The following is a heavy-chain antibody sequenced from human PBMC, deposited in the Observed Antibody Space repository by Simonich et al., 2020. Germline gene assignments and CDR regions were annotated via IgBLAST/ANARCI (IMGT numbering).Heavy chain of an antibody. CDR3: ARVNYDSSGYYYAYYFDY. D-gene: IGHD3-22*01. CDR2: INPNSGGT. CDR1: GYTFTGYY. V-gene: IGHV1-2*06. Sequence: QVQLVQSGAEVKKPGASVKVSCKASGYTFTGYYRHWVRQAPGQGLEWMGRINPNSGGTNYAQKFQGRVTMTRDTSISTAYMELSRLRSDDTAVYYCARVNYDSSGYYYAYYFDYWGQGTLVTVSS. J-gene: IGHJ4*02.